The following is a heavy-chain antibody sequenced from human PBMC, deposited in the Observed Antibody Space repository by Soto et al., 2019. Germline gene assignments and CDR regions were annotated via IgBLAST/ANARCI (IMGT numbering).Heavy chain of an antibody. V-gene: IGHV4-59*01. CDR2: IYYSGST. CDR1: GGSISSYY. CDR3: ARDKVTTVTKTRYYYGMDV. Sequence: ASETLSPTCTVSGGSISSYYWSWIRQPPGKGLEWIGYIYYSGSTNYNPSLKSRVTISVETSKNQFSLKLSSVTAADTAVYYCARDKVTTVTKTRYYYGMDVWGQGTTVTVSS. D-gene: IGHD4-17*01. J-gene: IGHJ6*02.